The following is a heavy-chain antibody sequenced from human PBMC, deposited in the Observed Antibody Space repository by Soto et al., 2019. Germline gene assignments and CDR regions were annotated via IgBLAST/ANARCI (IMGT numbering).Heavy chain of an antibody. CDR3: ARERTTNGGFDY. CDR1: GGTFSSYA. Sequence: SVKVSCKASGGTFSSYAISWVRQAPGQGLEWMGGIIPIFGAANYAQKFQGRVTITADESTSTAYMELSSLRSEDTAVYYCARERTTNGGFDYWGQGTLVTVSS. D-gene: IGHD3-16*01. V-gene: IGHV1-69*13. CDR2: IIPIFGAA. J-gene: IGHJ4*02.